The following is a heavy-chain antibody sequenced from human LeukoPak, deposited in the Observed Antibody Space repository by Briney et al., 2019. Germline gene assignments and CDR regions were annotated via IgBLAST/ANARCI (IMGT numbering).Heavy chain of an antibody. D-gene: IGHD3-3*01. CDR3: AREEIKVMEFTNFGVEYFDY. CDR2: IIPIFGTA. V-gene: IGHV1-69*05. Sequence: SVKVSCKASGGTFSSYAISWVRQAPGQWLEWMGGIIPIFGTANYAQKFQGRVTITTDETTSTAYMELSSLRSEDTAVYYCAREEIKVMEFTNFGVEYFDYWGQGTLVTVSS. CDR1: GGTFSSYA. J-gene: IGHJ4*02.